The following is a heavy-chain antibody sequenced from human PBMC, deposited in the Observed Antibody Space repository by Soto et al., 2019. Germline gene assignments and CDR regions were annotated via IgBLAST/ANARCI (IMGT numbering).Heavy chain of an antibody. CDR2: IWYDGSNK. D-gene: IGHD6-19*01. CDR1: GFIFSSYG. CDR3: ARDRYSSGWYDLDY. Sequence: QEQLVESGGGVVQPGRSLRLSCAASGFIFSSYGMHWVRQAPGKGLEWVAVIWYDGSNKYYADSVKGRFTISRDNSKNTLYLQMNSLRAEDTAVYYWARDRYSSGWYDLDYWGQGTLVTVSS. V-gene: IGHV3-33*01. J-gene: IGHJ4*02.